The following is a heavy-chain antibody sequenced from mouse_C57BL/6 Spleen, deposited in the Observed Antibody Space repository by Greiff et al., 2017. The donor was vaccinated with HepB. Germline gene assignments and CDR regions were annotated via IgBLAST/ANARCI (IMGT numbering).Heavy chain of an antibody. D-gene: IGHD2-12*01. CDR3: ARARYYSGD. CDR2: INPNNGGT. J-gene: IGHJ3*01. CDR1: GYTFTDYY. Sequence: EVQLQQSGPELVKPGASVKISCKASGYTFTDYYMNWVKQSHGKSLEWIGDINPNNGGTSYNQKFKGKATLTVDKSSSTAYMELRSLTSEDSAVYYCARARYYSGDWGQGTLVTVSA. V-gene: IGHV1-26*01.